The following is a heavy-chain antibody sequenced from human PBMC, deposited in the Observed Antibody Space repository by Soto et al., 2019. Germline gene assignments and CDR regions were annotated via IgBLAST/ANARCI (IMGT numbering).Heavy chain of an antibody. J-gene: IGHJ4*02. V-gene: IGHV3-30*18. Sequence: GGSLRLSCAASGFTFSSYGMHWVRQAPGKGLEWVAVISYDGSNKYYADSVKGRFTISRDNSKNTLYLQMNSLRAEDTAVYYCAKDYYYDSSGYYLTDYWGQGTLVTV. CDR1: GFTFSSYG. CDR2: ISYDGSNK. D-gene: IGHD3-22*01. CDR3: AKDYYYDSSGYYLTDY.